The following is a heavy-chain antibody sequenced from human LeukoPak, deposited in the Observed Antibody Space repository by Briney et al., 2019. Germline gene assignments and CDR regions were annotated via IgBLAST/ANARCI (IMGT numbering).Heavy chain of an antibody. CDR2: ISSSGSTI. CDR3: ARDMTTVTHFLYYYGVDV. V-gene: IGHV3-48*03. J-gene: IGHJ6*02. Sequence: PGGSLRLSCAASGFTFSSYEMNWVRQAPGKGLEWVSYISSSGSTIYYADSVKGRFTISRDNAKNSLYLQMNSLRAEDTAVYYCARDMTTVTHFLYYYGVDVWGQGTTVTVSS. CDR1: GFTFSSYE. D-gene: IGHD4-17*01.